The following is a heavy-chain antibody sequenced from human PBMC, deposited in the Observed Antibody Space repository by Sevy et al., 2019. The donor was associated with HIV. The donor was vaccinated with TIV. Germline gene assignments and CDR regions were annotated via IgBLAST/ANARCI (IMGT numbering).Heavy chain of an antibody. D-gene: IGHD2-8*01. CDR3: AREGCTKPHDY. J-gene: IGHJ4*02. CDR1: GFTFSKYS. Sequence: GGSLRLSCAASGFTFSKYSMSWVRRPPGKGLEWVSTLSFGCGEINYADSVKGRFTISRDNSKNSFYLQMNNLRAEDTAVYYCAREGCTKPHDYWGQGTLVTVSS. V-gene: IGHV3-23*01. CDR2: LSFGCGEI.